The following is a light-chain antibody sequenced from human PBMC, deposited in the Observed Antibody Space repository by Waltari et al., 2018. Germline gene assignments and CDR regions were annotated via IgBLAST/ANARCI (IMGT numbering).Light chain of an antibody. Sequence: QSALTQPPSASGSPGQSVTISCTGTGSDVGGYNYVSWYQQHPGKAPKLMIYEVSKRRSGVPDRFSGSKSGNTASLTVSGLQSEDEADYYCSSYAGSFPYVFGTGTKVTVL. J-gene: IGLJ1*01. CDR1: GSDVGGYNY. CDR3: SSYAGSFPYV. CDR2: EVS. V-gene: IGLV2-8*01.